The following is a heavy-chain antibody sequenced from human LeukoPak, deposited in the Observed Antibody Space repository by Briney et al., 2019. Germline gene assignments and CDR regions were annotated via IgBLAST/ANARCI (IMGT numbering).Heavy chain of an antibody. CDR1: GFTFTIYG. V-gene: IGHV3-30*19. CDR2: ISYDGSNK. CDR3: AKCDYGDYYYFDY. Sequence: GGSLRLSCATSGFTFTIYGFHWVRQAPGKGLEWVAVISYDGSNKYYADSVKGRFTISRDNSKNTLYLQMNSLRAEDTAVYYCAKCDYGDYYYFDYWGQGTLVTVSS. J-gene: IGHJ4*02. D-gene: IGHD4-17*01.